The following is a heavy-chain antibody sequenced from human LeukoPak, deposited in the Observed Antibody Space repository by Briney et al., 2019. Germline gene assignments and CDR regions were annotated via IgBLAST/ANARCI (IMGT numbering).Heavy chain of an antibody. Sequence: ASVKVSCTASGYTFTSYYMHWVRQAPGQGLEWMGWINPNSGGTNYAQKFQGRVTMTRDTSISTAYMELSRLRSDDTAVYYCARDILTGSRWFDPWGQGTLVTVSS. CDR1: GYTFTSYY. CDR3: ARDILTGSRWFDP. CDR2: INPNSGGT. J-gene: IGHJ5*02. V-gene: IGHV1-2*02. D-gene: IGHD3-9*01.